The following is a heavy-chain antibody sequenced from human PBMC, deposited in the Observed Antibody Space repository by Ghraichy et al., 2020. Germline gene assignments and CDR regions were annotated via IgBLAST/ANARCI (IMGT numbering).Heavy chain of an antibody. V-gene: IGHV4-30-2*01. CDR1: GGSISSGGYS. CDR2: IYHSGST. D-gene: IGHD2-21*02. CDR3: ARDHVTAPYYFDY. Sequence: SETLSLTCAVSGGSISSGGYSWSWIRQPPGKGLEWIGYIYHSGSTYYNPSLKSRVTISVDRSKNQFSLKLSSVTAADTAVYYCARDHVTAPYYFDYWGQGTLVTVSS. J-gene: IGHJ4*02.